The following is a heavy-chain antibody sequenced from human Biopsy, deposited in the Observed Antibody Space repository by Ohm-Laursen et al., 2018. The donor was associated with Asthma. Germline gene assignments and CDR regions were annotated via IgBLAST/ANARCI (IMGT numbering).Heavy chain of an antibody. CDR2: IYYSGTT. CDR1: GGYMRSGNYY. Sequence: SETLSLTCSPSSGSGGYMRSGNYYWGWIRQPPGKGLKWIGSIYYSGTTYYNPSLESRVTVSADTSKNQFSLKLTSVTAADTAVYYCVRGSSSWHHGPFHYYYGLDVWGQGTTATVSS. D-gene: IGHD6-13*01. CDR3: VRGSSSWHHGPFHYYYGLDV. V-gene: IGHV4-39*01. J-gene: IGHJ6*02.